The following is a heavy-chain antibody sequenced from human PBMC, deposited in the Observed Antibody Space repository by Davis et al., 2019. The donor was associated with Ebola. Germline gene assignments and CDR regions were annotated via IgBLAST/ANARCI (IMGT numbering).Heavy chain of an antibody. CDR3: AKALLRLGELSLISGFDY. D-gene: IGHD3-16*02. CDR1: GFTFSSYG. J-gene: IGHJ4*02. CDR2: IRYDGSNK. V-gene: IGHV3-30*02. Sequence: GGSLRLSCAASGFTFSSYGMHWVRQAPGKGLEWVAFIRYDGSNKYYADSVKGRFTISRDNSKNTLYLQMNSLRAEDTAVYYCAKALLRLGELSLISGFDYWGQGTLVTVSS.